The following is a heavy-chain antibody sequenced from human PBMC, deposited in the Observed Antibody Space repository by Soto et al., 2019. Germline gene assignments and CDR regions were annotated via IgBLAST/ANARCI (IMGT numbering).Heavy chain of an antibody. CDR1: GFTFSSYG. V-gene: IGHV3-30*18. CDR2: ISYDGSNK. CDR3: AKEVGATIQSTDYYFDY. Sequence: QVQLVESGGGVVQPGRSLRLSCAASGFTFSSYGMHWVRQAPGKGLEWVAVISYDGSNKYYAGSVKGRFTISRDNSKNTLYLQMNSLRAEDTAVYYCAKEVGATIQSTDYYFDYWGQGTLVTVSS. D-gene: IGHD1-26*01. J-gene: IGHJ4*02.